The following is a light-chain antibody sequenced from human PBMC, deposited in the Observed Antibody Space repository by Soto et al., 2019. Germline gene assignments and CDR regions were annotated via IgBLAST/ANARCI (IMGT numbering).Light chain of an antibody. CDR1: SSNIGSNY. V-gene: IGLV1-47*01. CDR2: RNY. CDR3: AAWDDSLSAVV. J-gene: IGLJ2*01. Sequence: QSVLTQPPSASGTPGQRVTISCSGSSSNIGSNYVYWYQQLPGTAPKLLIYRNYQRPSGVPDRFSGSKSATSASLAISGLRSEDEADYYCAAWDDSLSAVVFGGGTKLTVL.